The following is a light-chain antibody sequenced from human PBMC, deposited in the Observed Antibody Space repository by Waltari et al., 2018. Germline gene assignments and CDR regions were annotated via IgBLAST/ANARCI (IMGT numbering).Light chain of an antibody. CDR2: EDN. CDR1: ALPTKR. Sequence: SFELTQPPSVPVSPGQTARITCSGAALPTKRAYWYQQKSGQAPALIIYEDNKRPSGIPERFSGSTSGTLATLTISGAQVEDEAVYYCYSTDSSGNERVFGTGTEVTVL. J-gene: IGLJ1*01. V-gene: IGLV3-10*01. CDR3: YSTDSSGNERV.